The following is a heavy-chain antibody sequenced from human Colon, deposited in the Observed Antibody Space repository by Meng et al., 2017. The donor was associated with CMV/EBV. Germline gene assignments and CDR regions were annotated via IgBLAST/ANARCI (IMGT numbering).Heavy chain of an antibody. CDR2: IYYSGNT. V-gene: IGHV4-39*07. CDR1: GASITTYY. Sequence: SETLSLTCTVSGASITTYYWGWIRQPPGKGLEWIGNIYYSGNTYYNPSLKSRVTTSVDMSKNQFSLKLSSVTAADTAVYYCARTRLMRSYCDYWGQGTLVTVSS. CDR3: ARTRLMRSYCDY. D-gene: IGHD1-26*01. J-gene: IGHJ4*02.